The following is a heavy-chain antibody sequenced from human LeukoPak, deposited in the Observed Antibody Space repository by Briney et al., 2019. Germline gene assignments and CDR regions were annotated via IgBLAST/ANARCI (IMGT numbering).Heavy chain of an antibody. D-gene: IGHD3-16*01. CDR1: GYTFTSYA. V-gene: IGHV1-3*01. CDR3: ARGGGSYAFDI. CDR2: INAGNGNT. Sequence: ASVKVSCKASGYTFTSYAMHWVRQAPGQRLEWMGWINAGNGNTKYSQKFQGRVTMTRNTSISTAYMELSSLRSEDTAVYYCARGGGSYAFDIWGQGTMVTVSS. J-gene: IGHJ3*02.